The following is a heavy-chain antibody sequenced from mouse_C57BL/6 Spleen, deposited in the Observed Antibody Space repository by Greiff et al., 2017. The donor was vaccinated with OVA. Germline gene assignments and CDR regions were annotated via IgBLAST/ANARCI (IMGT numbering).Heavy chain of an antibody. CDR3: ARDVITRYFDV. Sequence: QVQLQQSGPGLVQPSQSLSITCTVSGFSLTSYGVHWVRQSPGKGLEWLGVIWSGGSTDYNAAFISRLSISKDNSKSQVFFKMNILQADDTAIYYCARDVITRYFDVWGTGTTVTVSS. D-gene: IGHD1-1*01. V-gene: IGHV2-2*01. CDR2: IWSGGST. CDR1: GFSLTSYG. J-gene: IGHJ1*03.